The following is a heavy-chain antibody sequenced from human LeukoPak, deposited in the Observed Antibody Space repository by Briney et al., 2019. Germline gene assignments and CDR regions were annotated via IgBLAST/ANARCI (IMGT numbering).Heavy chain of an antibody. D-gene: IGHD3-16*01. CDR3: ATKPRRGRRTDY. CDR1: GFTFSSYS. CDR2: IISSSSYI. Sequence: PGGSLRLSCAASGFTFSSYSMNWVRQAPGKGLEWVSSIISSSSYIYFADSVKGRFTISRDHAKNSLYLQMNSLRAEDTAVYYCATKPRRGRRTDYWGQGTLVTVSS. J-gene: IGHJ4*02. V-gene: IGHV3-21*01.